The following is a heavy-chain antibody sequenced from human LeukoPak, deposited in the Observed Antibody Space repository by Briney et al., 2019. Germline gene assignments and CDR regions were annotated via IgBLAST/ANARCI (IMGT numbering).Heavy chain of an antibody. CDR2: ISGSGDRT. D-gene: IGHD6-13*01. CDR3: AKDKYSSSWLHAFDI. J-gene: IGHJ3*02. CDR1: GFTFSNYA. Sequence: GGSLRLSCAGSGFTFSNYAMGWVRQAPGKGLEWVSAISGSGDRTYYVDSVKGRFTISRDNSKNTLFLQMNSLRAEDTAVYYCAKDKYSSSWLHAFDIWGQGTMVTVSS. V-gene: IGHV3-23*01.